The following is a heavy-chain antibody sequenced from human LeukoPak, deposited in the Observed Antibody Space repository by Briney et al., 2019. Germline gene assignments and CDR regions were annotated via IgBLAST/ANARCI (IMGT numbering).Heavy chain of an antibody. Sequence: SETLSLTCAVYGGSFSGYYWSWIRQPPGKGLEWIGEINHSGSTNYNPSLKSRVTISVDTSKNQFSLKLSSVTAADTAVYYCARGPRWYDFWSGYYRYYYYYYMDVWGKGPRSPSP. CDR1: GGSFSGYY. CDR3: ARGPRWYDFWSGYYRYYYYYYMDV. J-gene: IGHJ6*03. D-gene: IGHD3-3*01. CDR2: INHSGST. V-gene: IGHV4-34*01.